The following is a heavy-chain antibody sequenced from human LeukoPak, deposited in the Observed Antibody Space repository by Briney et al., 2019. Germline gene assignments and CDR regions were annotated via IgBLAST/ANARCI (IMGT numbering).Heavy chain of an antibody. CDR3: ARAGCDFWSGFFDY. Sequence: PSETLSLTCTVSGGSISSYYWSWIRQPAGKGLEWIGRIYTSGSTNYNPSLKSRVTMSVDTSKNQFSLKLSSVTAADTAVYYCARAGCDFWSGFFDYWGQGTLVTVSS. V-gene: IGHV4-4*07. J-gene: IGHJ4*02. D-gene: IGHD3-3*01. CDR2: IYTSGST. CDR1: GGSISSYY.